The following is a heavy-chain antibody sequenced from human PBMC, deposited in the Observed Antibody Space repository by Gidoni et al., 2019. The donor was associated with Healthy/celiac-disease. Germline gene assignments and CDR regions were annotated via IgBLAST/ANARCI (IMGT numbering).Heavy chain of an antibody. V-gene: IGHV4-34*01. J-gene: IGHJ5*02. Sequence: QVQLQQWGAGLLKPSETLSLTCAVSVGSFSGYYWSWIRQPPGKGLEWIGEINHSGRTNYNPSLKSRVTISVDTSKNQFSLKLSSVTAADTAVYYCASSTIFGVVIPFDPWGQGTLVTVSS. CDR3: ASSTIFGVVIPFDP. CDR2: INHSGRT. CDR1: VGSFSGYY. D-gene: IGHD3-3*01.